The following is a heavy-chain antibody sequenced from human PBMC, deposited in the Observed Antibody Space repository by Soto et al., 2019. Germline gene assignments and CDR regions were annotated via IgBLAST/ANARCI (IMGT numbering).Heavy chain of an antibody. D-gene: IGHD1-26*01. V-gene: IGHV1-69*06. CDR1: GGTFSSYA. J-gene: IGHJ6*02. CDR2: IIPIFGTA. Sequence: ASVKVSCKASGGTFSSYAISWVRQAPGQGLEWMGGIIPIFGTANYAQKFQGRVTITADKSTSTAYMELSSLRSEDTAVYYCARGEEGGAPVYYYYGMDVWGQGTTVTVSS. CDR3: ARGEEGGAPVYYYYGMDV.